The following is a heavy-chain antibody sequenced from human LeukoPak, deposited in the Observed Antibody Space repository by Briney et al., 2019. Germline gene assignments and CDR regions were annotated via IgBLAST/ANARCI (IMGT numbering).Heavy chain of an antibody. CDR1: GYSISSGYY. V-gene: IGHV4-38-2*02. CDR3: ARARDTSGHFYYYYMDV. Sequence: SETLSLTCTVSGYSISSGYYWAWIRQSPGKGLEWIGSLYHSGRTYSSPSLKSRVTFSVDTSKNQFSLRMSSVTAADTAVYYCARARDTSGHFYYYYMDVWGKGTTVTVSS. J-gene: IGHJ6*03. CDR2: LYHSGRT. D-gene: IGHD2-8*02.